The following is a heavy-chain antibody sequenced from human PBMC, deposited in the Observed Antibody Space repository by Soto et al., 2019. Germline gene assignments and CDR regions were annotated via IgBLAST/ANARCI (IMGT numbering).Heavy chain of an antibody. CDR3: AAWGMNAFDI. V-gene: IGHV3-30*03. CDR2: MSFDGSNK. Sequence: QVQLVESGGGVVQPGRSLRLSCVASGFTFSAYGMHWVRQAPGKGLEWVALMSFDGSNKYYADSVKGRFTISRDNSKNTLYLQMNSLRAEDTAVYYCAAWGMNAFDIWGQGTMVTVSS. J-gene: IGHJ3*02. CDR1: GFTFSAYG. D-gene: IGHD7-27*01.